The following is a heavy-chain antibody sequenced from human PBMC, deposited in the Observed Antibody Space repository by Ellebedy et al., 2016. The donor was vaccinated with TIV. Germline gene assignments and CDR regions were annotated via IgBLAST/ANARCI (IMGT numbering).Heavy chain of an antibody. Sequence: GESLKISXAASGFTFSSYWMSWVRQAPGKGLEWVSAISGSGGSTYYADSVKGRFTISRDNSKNTLYLQMNSLRAEDTAVYYCAKIYSYGPDYWGQGTLVTVSS. CDR1: GFTFSSYW. CDR3: AKIYSYGPDY. J-gene: IGHJ4*02. CDR2: ISGSGGST. V-gene: IGHV3-23*01. D-gene: IGHD5-18*01.